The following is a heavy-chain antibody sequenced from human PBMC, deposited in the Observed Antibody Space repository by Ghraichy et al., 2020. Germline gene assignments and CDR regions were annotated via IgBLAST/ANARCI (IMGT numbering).Heavy chain of an antibody. J-gene: IGHJ6*03. CDR1: GFTFSSYA. CDR3: AKVPRLRWYPLYYMDV. D-gene: IGHD4-23*01. V-gene: IGHV3-23*01. Sequence: GGSLRLSCAASGFTFSSYAMSWVRQAPGKGLEWVSAISGSGGSTYYADSVKGRFTISRDNSKNTLYLQMNSLRAEDTAVYYCAKVPRLRWYPLYYMDVWGKGTTVTVSS. CDR2: ISGSGGST.